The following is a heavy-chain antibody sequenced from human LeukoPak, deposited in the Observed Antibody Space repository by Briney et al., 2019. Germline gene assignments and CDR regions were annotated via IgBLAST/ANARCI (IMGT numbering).Heavy chain of an antibody. V-gene: IGHV3-33*01. Sequence: PGRSLRLSCAASRFTFSFYGMHWVRQAPGKGLKWVAVIWSHGNEKYYADSVEGRFTVSRDNSKNTLYLQMNSLRDEDTAVYYCARWGISAAHDAFDMWGQGTMVTVSS. CDR3: ARWGISAAHDAFDM. CDR1: RFTFSFYG. D-gene: IGHD6-13*01. CDR2: IWSHGNEK. J-gene: IGHJ3*02.